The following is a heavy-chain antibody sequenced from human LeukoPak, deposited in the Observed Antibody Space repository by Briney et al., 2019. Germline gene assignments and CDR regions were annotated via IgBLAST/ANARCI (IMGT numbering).Heavy chain of an antibody. CDR1: GFTFNAFG. CDR3: ARDFSYSQGGYYLGYYYYGMDV. Sequence: GGSLRLSCAASGFTFNAFGMNWVRQAPGKGLEWVSSISSSSSYIYYADSVKGRFTISRDNAKNSLYPQMNSLRAEDTAVYYCARDFSYSQGGYYLGYYYYGMDVWGQGTTVTVSS. CDR2: ISSSSSYI. D-gene: IGHD3-22*01. V-gene: IGHV3-21*01. J-gene: IGHJ6*02.